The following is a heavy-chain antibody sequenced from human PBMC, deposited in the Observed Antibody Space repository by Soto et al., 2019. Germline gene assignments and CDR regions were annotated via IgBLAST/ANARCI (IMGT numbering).Heavy chain of an antibody. J-gene: IGHJ4*02. D-gene: IGHD6-13*01. V-gene: IGHV4-31*03. CDR2: IYYTGIT. CDR1: GGSISRDGYS. Sequence: PSETLSLTCTVSGGSISRDGYSWIWIRQHPGKGLEWIGYIYYTGITHYNPSLKSRVTISIDTSNNQFSLTVNSVTAADTAVYYCAGGTSSWFDYWGQGTRVTVSS. CDR3: AGGTSSWFDY.